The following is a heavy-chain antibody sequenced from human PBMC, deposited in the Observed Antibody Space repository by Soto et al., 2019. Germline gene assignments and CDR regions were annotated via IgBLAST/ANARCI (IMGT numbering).Heavy chain of an antibody. CDR3: AKDLWFGESPDAFDI. Sequence: EVQLVESGGGLVQPGRSLRLSCAASGFTFDDYAMHWVRPAPGKGLEWVSGISWNSGSIGYADSVKGRFTISRDNAKNSLYLQMNSLRAEDTALYYCAKDLWFGESPDAFDIWCQGTMVTVSS. CDR1: GFTFDDYA. V-gene: IGHV3-9*01. J-gene: IGHJ3*02. D-gene: IGHD3-10*01. CDR2: ISWNSGSI.